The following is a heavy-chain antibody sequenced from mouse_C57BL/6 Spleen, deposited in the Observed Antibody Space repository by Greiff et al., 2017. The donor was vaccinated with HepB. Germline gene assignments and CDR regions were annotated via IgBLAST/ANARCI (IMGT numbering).Heavy chain of an antibody. CDR1: GFSFNTYA. D-gene: IGHD2-3*01. CDR3: VRHEGYDGYSSAWFAY. CDR2: IRSKSNNYAT. Sequence: GGGLVQPKGSLKLSCAASGFSFNTYAMNWVRQAPGKGLEWVARIRSKSNNYATYYADSVKDRFTISRDDSESMLYLQMNNLKTEDTAMYYCVRHEGYDGYSSAWFAYWGQGTLVTVSA. V-gene: IGHV10-1*01. J-gene: IGHJ3*01.